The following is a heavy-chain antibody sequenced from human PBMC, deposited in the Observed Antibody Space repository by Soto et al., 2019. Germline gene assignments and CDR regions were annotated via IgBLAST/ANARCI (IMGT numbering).Heavy chain of an antibody. D-gene: IGHD1-26*01. CDR1: GFTFSSYS. CDR3: ARVGYSGSYYFDY. V-gene: IGHV3-21*01. Sequence: EVQLVESGGGLVKPGGSRRLSCAASGFTFSSYSMNWVRQAPGKGLEWVSSISRINYIYYADSMKGRFTISRDNAKNSLYLQMNSLRAEDTAVYYCARVGYSGSYYFDYLGQGTLVTVSS. J-gene: IGHJ4*02. CDR2: ISRINYI.